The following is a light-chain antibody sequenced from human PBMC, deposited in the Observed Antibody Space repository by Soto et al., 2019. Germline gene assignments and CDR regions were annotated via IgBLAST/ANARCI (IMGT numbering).Light chain of an antibody. CDR1: SSNIGAGYD. Sequence: QSVLTQPPSVSGAPGQRVTISCTGSSSNIGAGYDVNWYQQLPGTAPKLLIYGNSNRPSGVPDRFSGSKSGTSASLAITGLQAEDEADYYCQSYDSSLSVVLFGGGTKLTVL. J-gene: IGLJ2*01. CDR3: QSYDSSLSVVL. V-gene: IGLV1-40*01. CDR2: GNS.